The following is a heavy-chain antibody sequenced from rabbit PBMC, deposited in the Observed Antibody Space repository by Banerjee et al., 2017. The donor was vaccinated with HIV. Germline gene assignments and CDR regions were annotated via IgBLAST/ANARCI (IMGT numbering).Heavy chain of an antibody. CDR2: IGAGST. V-gene: IGHV1S45*01. J-gene: IGHJ4*01. CDR3: ARDAGYAGSNL. D-gene: IGHD4-2*01. CDR1: GLDFSSSYW. Sequence: QEQLVESGGGLVQPGGSLTLTCKASGLDFSSSYWICWVRQAPGKGLEWIACIGAGSTYYATWAKGRFTISKTSSTTVTLQMTSLTAADTATYFCARDAGYAGSNLWGPGTLVTVS.